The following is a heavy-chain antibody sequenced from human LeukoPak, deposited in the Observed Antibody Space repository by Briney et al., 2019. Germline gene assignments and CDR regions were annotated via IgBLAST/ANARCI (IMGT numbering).Heavy chain of an antibody. CDR2: INPNSGGT. J-gene: IGHJ5*02. Sequence: GASVKVSCKASGYTFTAYYLHWERQAPGQGLEWMGWINPNSGGTNYAQKFQGRVTMTRDTSITTAYMELSRLRSDDTAVYYCAREGEDSEDTNWFDPWGQGTLVTVSS. D-gene: IGHD2-15*01. CDR1: GYTFTAYY. V-gene: IGHV1-2*02. CDR3: AREGEDSEDTNWFDP.